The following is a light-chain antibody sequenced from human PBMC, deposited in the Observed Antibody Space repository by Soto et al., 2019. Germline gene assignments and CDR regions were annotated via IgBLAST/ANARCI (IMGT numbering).Light chain of an antibody. CDR3: QQRSNWPPT. J-gene: IGKJ5*01. Sequence: EIVLTQSPSTLSLSPGERATLSCRASQSVSSYLAWYQQKPGQAPRLLIYDASNRATGIPARFSGSGSGTDFTLTISSLEPEDFALYYCQQRSNWPPTFAQGTRLEI. V-gene: IGKV3-11*01. CDR1: QSVSSY. CDR2: DAS.